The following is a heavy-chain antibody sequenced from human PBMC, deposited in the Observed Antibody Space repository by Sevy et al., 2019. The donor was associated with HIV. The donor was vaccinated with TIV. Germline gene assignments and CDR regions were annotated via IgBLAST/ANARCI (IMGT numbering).Heavy chain of an antibody. V-gene: IGHV3-23*01. CDR1: GVTFNSYV. D-gene: IGHD5-12*01. Sequence: GGSLRLSCAASGVTFNSYVMSWVRQAPGKGLEWVSTINTYYADSVKGRFTISRDNSKNTVYRQMNSLRAEDTAVYYCAKEDPGGYEVWGQGTTVTVSS. J-gene: IGHJ6*02. CDR2: INT. CDR3: AKEDPGGYEV.